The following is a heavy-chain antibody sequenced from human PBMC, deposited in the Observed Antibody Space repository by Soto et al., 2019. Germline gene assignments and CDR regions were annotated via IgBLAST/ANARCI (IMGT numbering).Heavy chain of an antibody. D-gene: IGHD6-19*01. J-gene: IGHJ6*02. V-gene: IGHV3-23*01. CDR1: GFTFSSYA. CDR2: ISGSGGST. CDR3: AKVKGAVAGTVYYYGMDV. Sequence: EVQLLESGGGLVQPGGSLRLSCAASGFTFSSYAMSWVRQAPGKGLEWVSAISGSGGSTYYADSVKGRFTISRDNSKNTLYLQMNSLRAEDTAVYYCAKVKGAVAGTVYYYGMDVWGQGTTVTVSS.